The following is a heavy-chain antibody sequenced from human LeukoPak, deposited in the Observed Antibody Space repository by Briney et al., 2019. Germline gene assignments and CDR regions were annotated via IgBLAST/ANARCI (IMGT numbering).Heavy chain of an antibody. Sequence: SETLSLTCAVSGYSISSGYYWGWTRQPPGKGLEWIGSIYHSGSTYYNPSLKSRVTISVDTSKNQFSLKLSSVTAADTAVYYCARTIFGVGYYFDYWGQGTLVTVSS. CDR1: GYSISSGYY. D-gene: IGHD3-3*01. V-gene: IGHV4-38-2*01. CDR2: IYHSGST. CDR3: ARTIFGVGYYFDY. J-gene: IGHJ4*02.